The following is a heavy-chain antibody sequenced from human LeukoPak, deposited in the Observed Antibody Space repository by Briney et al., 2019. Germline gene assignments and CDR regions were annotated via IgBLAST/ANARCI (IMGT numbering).Heavy chain of an antibody. CDR3: ARDVGLGAPYYFDY. Sequence: GGSLRLSCAASGFTFSSYSMNWVRQAPGKGLEWVSSISSSSSYIYYADSVKGRFTISRDNAKNSLYLQMNSLRAEDTAVYYCARDVGLGAPYYFDYWGQGTLVTVSS. D-gene: IGHD1-26*01. V-gene: IGHV3-21*01. CDR2: ISSSSSYI. CDR1: GFTFSSYS. J-gene: IGHJ4*02.